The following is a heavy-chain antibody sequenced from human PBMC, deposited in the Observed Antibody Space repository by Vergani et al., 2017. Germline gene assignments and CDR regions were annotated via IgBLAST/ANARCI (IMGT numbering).Heavy chain of an antibody. V-gene: IGHV1-69-2*01. J-gene: IGHJ6*02. CDR2: VDPEDGET. CDR1: GYTFTDHY. D-gene: IGHD4-17*01. Sequence: EVQLVQSGAEVKKPGATMKISCKVSGYTFTDHYMHWVKQAPGEGLEWMGLVDPEDGETIYAEKFKGRVTIAADTSTDTAHLELSSLRSDDTAVYYCATPQTVTTGGKEVLGQGTTGIVSS. CDR3: ATPQTVTTGGKEV.